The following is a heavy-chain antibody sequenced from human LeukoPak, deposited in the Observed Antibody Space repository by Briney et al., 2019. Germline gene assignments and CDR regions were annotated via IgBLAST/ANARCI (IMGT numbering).Heavy chain of an antibody. D-gene: IGHD6-19*01. Sequence: GGSLRLSCAASGFTFSSYAMSWVRQAPGKGLEWVSVISGSGGTTSYADSVSGRFTISRDNSKNTLCLQMSTLRAEDTAVYYCAKGSAYGSGWCDSWGQGTLVSVSS. CDR2: ISGSGGTT. CDR3: AKGSAYGSGWCDS. J-gene: IGHJ4*02. V-gene: IGHV3-23*01. CDR1: GFTFSSYA.